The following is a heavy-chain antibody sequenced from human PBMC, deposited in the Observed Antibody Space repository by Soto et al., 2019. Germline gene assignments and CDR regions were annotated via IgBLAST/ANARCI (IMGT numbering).Heavy chain of an antibody. D-gene: IGHD2-2*01. CDR1: GFTFSTYS. CDR3: ARERSINTNMDY. V-gene: IGHV3-21*01. CDR2: ISSSRGYI. Sequence: EVQLVESGGGLVKPGGSLRLSCAASGFTFSTYSMNWLRQAPVKGLEWVASISSSRGYICYADSVKGRFTISRDNAKNSLFLQIASLRAEETAVYYCARERSINTNMDYWGQGTLVSVSS. J-gene: IGHJ4*02.